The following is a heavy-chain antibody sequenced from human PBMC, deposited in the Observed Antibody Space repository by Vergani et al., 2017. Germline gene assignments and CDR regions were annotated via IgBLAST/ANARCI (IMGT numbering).Heavy chain of an antibody. V-gene: IGHV3-23*01. D-gene: IGHD3-10*01. CDR2: ISGSGGST. J-gene: IGHJ5*02. Sequence: EVQLLESGGGLVQPGGSLRLSCAASGFTFSSYAMSWVRQAPGKGLEWVSAISGSGGSTYYADSVKGRFTISRDNSKNTRYLQMNSLRAEDTAVYYCASGRGHYYGSGANWFDPWGQGTLVTVSS. CDR3: ASGRGHYYGSGANWFDP. CDR1: GFTFSSYA.